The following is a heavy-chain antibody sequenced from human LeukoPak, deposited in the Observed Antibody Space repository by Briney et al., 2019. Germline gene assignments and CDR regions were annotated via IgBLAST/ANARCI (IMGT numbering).Heavy chain of an antibody. CDR3: ARASSGSNWAFDY. CDR1: DGSISSNSYY. J-gene: IGHJ4*02. V-gene: IGHV4-39*01. D-gene: IGHD6-13*01. Sequence: SETLSLTCTVSDGSISSNSYYWGWIRQPPGKGLEWIGSIYYSGSTYYNPSLKSRVTISVDTSKNQLSLKLSSVTAADTAVYYCARASSGSNWAFDYWGLGTLVTVSS. CDR2: IYYSGST.